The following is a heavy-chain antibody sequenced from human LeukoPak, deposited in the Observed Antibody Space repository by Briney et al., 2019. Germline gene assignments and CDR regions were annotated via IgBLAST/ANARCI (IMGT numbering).Heavy chain of an antibody. Sequence: ASVKVSCKASGYTFTGHHIHWVRQAPGQGLEWMGWINAYSGDTYSAQKFQGRVTMTRDTSITTTYMQLNRLRFDDTAIYYCAREGYNHGSLGNLDYWGRGTQVTVSS. CDR2: INAYSGDT. D-gene: IGHD3-16*01. CDR1: GYTFTGHH. CDR3: AREGYNHGSLGNLDY. J-gene: IGHJ4*02. V-gene: IGHV1-2*02.